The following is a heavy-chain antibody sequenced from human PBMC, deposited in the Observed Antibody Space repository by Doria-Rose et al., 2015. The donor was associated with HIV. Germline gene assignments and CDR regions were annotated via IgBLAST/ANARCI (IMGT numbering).Heavy chain of an antibody. CDR3: ARARNYGFPHFFDF. Sequence: QVQLQESGPGLVRPSQTLSLTCTVSGDSISSGDYFWSWIRQPPGKGPAWIGYISSSGTTYYYPSLSGRLTITLDASKNQFSLNLNSVTAADTAVYYCARARNYGFPHFFDFWGQGTLVTVSS. CDR1: GDSISSGDYF. CDR2: ISSSGTT. D-gene: IGHD3-10*01. J-gene: IGHJ4*02. V-gene: IGHV4-30-4*01.